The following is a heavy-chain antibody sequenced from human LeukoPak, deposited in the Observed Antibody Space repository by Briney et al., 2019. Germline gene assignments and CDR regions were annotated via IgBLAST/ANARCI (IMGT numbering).Heavy chain of an antibody. CDR3: AKDLGIPFFDI. CDR1: GFTFRSYW. Sequence: GGSLRLSCAASGFTFRSYWMSWVRQAPGKGLEWVANIKQDGSEKYYVDSVKGRFTISRDNAKNSLYLQMNSLRAEDTAVYYCAKDLGIPFFDIWGQGTMVTVSS. J-gene: IGHJ3*02. CDR2: IKQDGSEK. V-gene: IGHV3-7*01. D-gene: IGHD1-26*01.